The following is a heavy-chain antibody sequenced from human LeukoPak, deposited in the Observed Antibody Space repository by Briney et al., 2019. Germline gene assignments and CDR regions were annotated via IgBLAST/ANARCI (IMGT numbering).Heavy chain of an antibody. Sequence: PEGSLRLSCAASGFTFSSYSMNWVRQAPGKGLEWVSYISSSSSTIYYADSVKGRFTISRDNAKNSLYLQMNSLRAEDTAVYYCARGIGAAAPTEGYWGQGTLVTVSS. CDR1: GFTFSSYS. CDR3: ARGIGAAAPTEGY. D-gene: IGHD6-13*01. J-gene: IGHJ4*02. CDR2: ISSSSSTI. V-gene: IGHV3-48*01.